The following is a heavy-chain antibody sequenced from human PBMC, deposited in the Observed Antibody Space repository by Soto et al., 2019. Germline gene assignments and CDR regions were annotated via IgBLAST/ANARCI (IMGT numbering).Heavy chain of an antibody. CDR3: ARGSDGVWNWFDP. CDR2: IYNSGNT. V-gene: IGHV4-30-2*01. D-gene: IGHD2-21*02. Sequence: RSETLSLTCAVSGGSISSGYYSWSWIRQPPGQGLEWIGYIYNSGNTYYNPSLMSRVAISVDRSQNHFSLKLTSVTAADTAVYYCARGSDGVWNWFDPWGQGTHVTVSS. J-gene: IGHJ5*02. CDR1: GGSISSGYYS.